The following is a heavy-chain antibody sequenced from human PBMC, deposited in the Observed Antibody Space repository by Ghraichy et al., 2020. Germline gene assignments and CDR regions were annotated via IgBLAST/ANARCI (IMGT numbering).Heavy chain of an antibody. CDR3: ARVKEMATIKSYYYYGMDV. CDR1: GFTFINHW. J-gene: IGHJ6*02. V-gene: IGHV3-7*01. D-gene: IGHD5-24*01. CDR2: IQQDGSEK. Sequence: LSLTCAASGFTFINHWMSWVRQAPGKGLEWVANIQQDGSEKYYVDSVKGRFTISRDNAKNSLSLQMHSLGAEDTAVYYCARVKEMATIKSYYYYGMDVWGQGTTVTVFS.